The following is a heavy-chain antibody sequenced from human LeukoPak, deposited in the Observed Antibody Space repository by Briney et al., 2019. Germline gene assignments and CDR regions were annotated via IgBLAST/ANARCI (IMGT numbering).Heavy chain of an antibody. CDR1: GFTFSSYA. CDR3: ARDKAPPYSGYDTVSYYYYGMDV. D-gene: IGHD5-12*01. J-gene: IGHJ6*02. CDR2: ISYDGSNK. Sequence: GGSLRLSCAASGFTFSSYAMHWVRQAPGKGLEWVAVISYDGSNKYYADSVKGRFTISRDNSKNTLYLQMNSLRAEDTAVYYCARDKAPPYSGYDTVSYYYYGMDVWGQGTTVTVSS. V-gene: IGHV3-30*04.